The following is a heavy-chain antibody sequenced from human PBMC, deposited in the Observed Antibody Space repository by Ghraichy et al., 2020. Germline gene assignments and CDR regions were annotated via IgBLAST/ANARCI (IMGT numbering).Heavy chain of an antibody. Sequence: LNISCAASGFTFSTYGMHWVRQAPGKGLEWVAVISYDGSEEYYVDSVRGRFTISRDNSKNTLYLQMISLRAEDTALYYCASLKYASSFNQYYNVEDVWGQGTTVTVSS. CDR1: GFTFSTYG. CDR3: ASLKYASSFNQYYNVEDV. V-gene: IGHV3-30*03. CDR2: ISYDGSEE. D-gene: IGHD2-2*01. J-gene: IGHJ6*02.